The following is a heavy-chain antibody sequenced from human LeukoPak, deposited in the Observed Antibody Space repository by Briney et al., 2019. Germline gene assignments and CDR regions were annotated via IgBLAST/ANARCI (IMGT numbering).Heavy chain of an antibody. CDR3: ARGGDYYDSSGETLDY. CDR1: GGSFSGYY. Sequence: SETLSLTCAVYGGSFSGYYWSWIRQPPGKGLEWIGSIYHSGSTYYNPSLKSRVTISVDTSKNQFSLELSSVTAADTAVYYCARGGDYYDSSGETLDYWGQGTLVTVSS. D-gene: IGHD3-22*01. J-gene: IGHJ4*02. V-gene: IGHV4-34*01. CDR2: IYHSGST.